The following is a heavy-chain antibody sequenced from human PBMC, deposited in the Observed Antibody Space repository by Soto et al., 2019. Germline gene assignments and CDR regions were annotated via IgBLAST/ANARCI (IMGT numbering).Heavy chain of an antibody. CDR3: ASTAHSSGWYSGGFDY. J-gene: IGHJ4*02. CDR2: IYCSGST. D-gene: IGHD6-19*01. CDR1: GGSISSYY. Sequence: SETLSLTCTASGGSISSYYWSWIRQPPGKGLEWIGYIYCSGSTNYNPSLKSRVTISVDTSKNQFSLKLSSVTAADTAVYYCASTAHSSGWYSGGFDYWGQGTLVTVSS. V-gene: IGHV4-59*01.